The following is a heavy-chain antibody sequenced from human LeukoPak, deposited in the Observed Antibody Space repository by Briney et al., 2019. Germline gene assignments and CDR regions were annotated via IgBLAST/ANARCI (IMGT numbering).Heavy chain of an antibody. V-gene: IGHV4-34*01. CDR2: INHSGST. Sequence: SETLSLTCAAYGGSFSGYYWSWIRQPPGKGLEWIGEINHSGSTNYNPSLKSRVTISVDTSKNQFSLKLSSVTAADTAVYYCARGWQGRTAYYYYMDVWGKGTTVTVSS. D-gene: IGHD2-21*02. CDR3: ARGWQGRTAYYYYMDV. J-gene: IGHJ6*03. CDR1: GGSFSGYY.